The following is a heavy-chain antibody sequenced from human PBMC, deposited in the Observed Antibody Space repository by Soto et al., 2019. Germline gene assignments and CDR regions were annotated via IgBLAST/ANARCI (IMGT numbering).Heavy chain of an antibody. V-gene: IGHV4-4*02. Sequence: QVQLQESGPGLVKPSGTLSLTCAVSGDSVSSPYYWGWVRQPPGKGLEWIGEVFHTGTTSYNPSLRSGVTISMDKSNNQFSLDLRSVTAADTAVYYCARSAGWYAVHSWGPGTLVIVSS. CDR2: VFHTGTT. CDR1: GDSVSSPYY. D-gene: IGHD6-19*01. CDR3: ARSAGWYAVHS. J-gene: IGHJ4*02.